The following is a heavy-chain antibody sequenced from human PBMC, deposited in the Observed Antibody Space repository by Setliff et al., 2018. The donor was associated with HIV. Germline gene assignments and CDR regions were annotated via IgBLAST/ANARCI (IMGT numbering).Heavy chain of an antibody. V-gene: IGHV4-59*11. CDR2: ISSSGST. CDR3: ARDPHYFDTSGHYSWFYFDY. CDR1: GGSITPHY. D-gene: IGHD3-22*01. Sequence: ETLSLTCTVSGGSITPHYWGWIRQSPGRGLEWIGSISSSGSTTYHPSLRSRVTVSAATSKNQFSLKLTSVTAADTAVYFCARDPHYFDTSGHYSWFYFDYWGQGTLVTVSS. J-gene: IGHJ4*02.